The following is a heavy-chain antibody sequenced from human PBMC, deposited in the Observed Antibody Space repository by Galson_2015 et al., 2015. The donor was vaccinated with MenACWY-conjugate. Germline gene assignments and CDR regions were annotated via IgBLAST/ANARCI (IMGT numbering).Heavy chain of an antibody. V-gene: IGHV1-2*06. D-gene: IGHD5-24*01. Sequence: SCKASGYTINGYFLHWVRQAPGQGLEWMGRIDPNSGGTNYADKFQGRVTMTWDTSFSTSYMELSSDDTAIYFCARSRYNTGWAFDYWGQGTLVTVSS. CDR1: GYTINGYF. CDR3: ARSRYNTGWAFDY. CDR2: IDPNSGGT. J-gene: IGHJ4*02.